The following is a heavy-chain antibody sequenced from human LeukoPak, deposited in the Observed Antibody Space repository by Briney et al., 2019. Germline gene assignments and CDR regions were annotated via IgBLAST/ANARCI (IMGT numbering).Heavy chain of an antibody. V-gene: IGHV2-5*02. CDR1: GVSVSNHYWS. Sequence: TLSLTCSVSGVSVSNHYWSWIRQPPGKALEWLALIYWDGDKRYSPSLKTRLTITKDTSKNQVVLTMTNMDPVDTATYYCAHSRYTSSWYNPVGDYWGQGTLVTVSS. D-gene: IGHD6-13*01. J-gene: IGHJ4*02. CDR2: IYWDGDK. CDR3: AHSRYTSSWYNPVGDY.